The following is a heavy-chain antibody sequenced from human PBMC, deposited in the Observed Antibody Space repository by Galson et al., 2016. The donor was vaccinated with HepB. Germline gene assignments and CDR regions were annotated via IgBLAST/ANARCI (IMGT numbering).Heavy chain of an antibody. CDR2: IYHSWTT. CDR3: ALITVIRGYDAIDI. V-gene: IGHV4-30-2*06. J-gene: IGHJ3*02. CDR1: GGSITRVGYS. Sequence: TLSLTCAVSGGSITRVGYSWNWIRQSPGKGMEWTGYIYHSWTTDYSRSLKSRVSISIARTKNQFSLELTSVTAADTAVYFCALITVIRGYDAIDIWGQGTMVVVSS. D-gene: IGHD4-17*01.